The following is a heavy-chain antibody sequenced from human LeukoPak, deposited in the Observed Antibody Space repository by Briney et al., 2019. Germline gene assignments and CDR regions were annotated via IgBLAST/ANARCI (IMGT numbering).Heavy chain of an antibody. Sequence: PSETLSLTCAVYGGSFSGYYWSWIRQPPGKGLEWIGEINHSGSTNYNPSLKSRVTISVDTSKNQFSLKLSSVTAADTAVYYCARGYIVVVPAAIRAANWFDPWGQGTLVTVSS. D-gene: IGHD2-2*02. CDR2: INHSGST. CDR1: GGSFSGYY. CDR3: ARGYIVVVPAAIRAANWFDP. J-gene: IGHJ5*02. V-gene: IGHV4-34*01.